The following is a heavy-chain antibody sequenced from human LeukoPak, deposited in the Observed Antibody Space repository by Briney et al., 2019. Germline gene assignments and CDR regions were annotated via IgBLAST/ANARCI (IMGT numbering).Heavy chain of an antibody. CDR1: GYTFTSYG. D-gene: IGHD3-10*01. J-gene: IGHJ5*02. CDR3: ARDMEPTITMVRGVIPFDP. Sequence: ASVKVSCKASGYTFTSYGISWVRQAPGQGLEWMGWISAYNGNTNYAQKLQGRATMTTDTSTSTAYMELRSLRSDDTAVYYCARDMEPTITMVRGVIPFDPWGQGTLVTVSS. CDR2: ISAYNGNT. V-gene: IGHV1-18*01.